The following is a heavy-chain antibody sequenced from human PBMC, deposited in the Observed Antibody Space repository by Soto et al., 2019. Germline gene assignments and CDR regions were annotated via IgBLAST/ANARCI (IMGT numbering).Heavy chain of an antibody. CDR2: IWYDGSNK. Sequence: QVQLVESGGGVVQPGRSLRLSCAASGFTFSSYGMHWVRQAPGKGLEWVAVIWYDGSNKYYADSVKGRFTISRDNSKNTLHLQMNSLRAEDTAVYYCARDRTTVTTGFDYWGQGTLVTVSS. CDR1: GFTFSSYG. D-gene: IGHD4-17*01. V-gene: IGHV3-33*01. CDR3: ARDRTTVTTGFDY. J-gene: IGHJ4*02.